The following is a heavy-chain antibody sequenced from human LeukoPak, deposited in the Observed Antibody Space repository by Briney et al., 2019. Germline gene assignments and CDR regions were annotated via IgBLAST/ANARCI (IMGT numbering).Heavy chain of an antibody. Sequence: GRSLRLSCAASGFTFDDYAMHWVRQAPGKGLEWVSGISWNSGSIGYADSVKGRLTISRDNAKNSLYLQMYSLRAEDTALYYCAKDMSGSGSYYERKYYYYYYMDVWGKGTTVTVSS. CDR1: GFTFDDYA. CDR3: AKDMSGSGSYYERKYYYYYYMDV. D-gene: IGHD3-10*01. V-gene: IGHV3-9*01. J-gene: IGHJ6*03. CDR2: ISWNSGSI.